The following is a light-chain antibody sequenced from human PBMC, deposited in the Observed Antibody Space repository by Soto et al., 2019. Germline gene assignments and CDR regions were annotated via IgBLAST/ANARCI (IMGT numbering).Light chain of an antibody. CDR3: HQRQSWPRT. J-gene: IGKJ1*01. CDR1: QALNTR. Sequence: EIVLTQSPATLSAFPGDRVTLSCRASQALNTRLAWYQHKPGQAPRLLIYLTSNRAAGVPSRFSAWGSETDFTLTISDVQPVDFAVYYCHQRQSWPRTFGQGTKVDIK. CDR2: LTS. V-gene: IGKV3-11*01.